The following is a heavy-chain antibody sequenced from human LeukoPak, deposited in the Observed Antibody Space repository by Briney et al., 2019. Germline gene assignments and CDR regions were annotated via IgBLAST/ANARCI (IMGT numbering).Heavy chain of an antibody. V-gene: IGHV1-18*01. J-gene: IGHJ5*02. D-gene: IGHD6-13*01. CDR2: ISAYNGNT. Sequence: ASVTVSLRSSVYTFTIYGFCWVWLGPRQGHEWVGWISAYNGNTNNAQKLQVRVNMTTDTAKSTAYMELRSLRSDDTGVYYCARGGTLAAAGFRWFDGWGEGTLVSVSS. CDR3: ARGGTLAAAGFRWFDG. CDR1: VYTFTIYG.